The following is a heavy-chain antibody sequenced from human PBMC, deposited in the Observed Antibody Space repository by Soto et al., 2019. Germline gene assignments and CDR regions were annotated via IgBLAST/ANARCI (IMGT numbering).Heavy chain of an antibody. Sequence: QMQLVQSGPEVKKPGTSVKVSCKASGFTFTSSAMQWVRQARGQRLEWIGWIVVGSGNTNYAQKFQERVTITRDMYTSTAYMELSSLSCEDTAVYYCAGEGWWAGGMDVWGQGTTVTVSS. D-gene: IGHD2-15*01. V-gene: IGHV1-58*02. CDR2: IVVGSGNT. CDR1: GFTFTSSA. CDR3: AGEGWWAGGMDV. J-gene: IGHJ6*02.